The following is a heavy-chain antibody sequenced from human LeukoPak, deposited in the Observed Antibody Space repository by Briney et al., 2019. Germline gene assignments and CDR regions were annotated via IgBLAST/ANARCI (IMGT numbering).Heavy chain of an antibody. J-gene: IGHJ4*02. Sequence: PSETLSLTCAVYGGSFSGYYWSWIRQPPGKGLEWIGEINHSGSTNYSPSLKSRVTISVDTSKNQFSLRLSSVTAADTAVYYCARVGVRELVLNFDYWGQGTLVTVSS. CDR1: GGSFSGYY. V-gene: IGHV4-34*01. CDR2: INHSGST. CDR3: ARVGVRELVLNFDY. D-gene: IGHD6-13*01.